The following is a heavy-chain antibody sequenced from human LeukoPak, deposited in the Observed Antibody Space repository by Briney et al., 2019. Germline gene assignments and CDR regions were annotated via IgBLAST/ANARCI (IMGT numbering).Heavy chain of an antibody. V-gene: IGHV1-69*04. CDR1: GYTFTSYG. Sequence: GASVKVSCKASGYTFTSYGISWVRQAPGQGLEWMGRIIPIFGIANYAQKFQGRVTITADKSTSTAYMELSSLRSEDTAVYYCARELSSGSYTRSYYFDYWGQGTLVTVSS. CDR2: IIPIFGIA. CDR3: ARELSSGSYTRSYYFDY. D-gene: IGHD1-26*01. J-gene: IGHJ4*02.